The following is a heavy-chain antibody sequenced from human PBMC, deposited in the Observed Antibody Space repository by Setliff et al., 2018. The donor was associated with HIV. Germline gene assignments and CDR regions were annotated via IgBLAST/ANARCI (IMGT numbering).Heavy chain of an antibody. Sequence: ASVKVACKASGYTFTGYYVHWVLRAPGQGLEWMGRINPNSGGTNYAQKFRGGVTMTRDTSISTAYMELSRLRSDDTAVYYCARGTRVGANDAFDIWGQGTMVTVSS. D-gene: IGHD1-26*01. V-gene: IGHV1-2*06. CDR3: ARGTRVGANDAFDI. CDR2: INPNSGGT. J-gene: IGHJ3*02. CDR1: GYTFTGYY.